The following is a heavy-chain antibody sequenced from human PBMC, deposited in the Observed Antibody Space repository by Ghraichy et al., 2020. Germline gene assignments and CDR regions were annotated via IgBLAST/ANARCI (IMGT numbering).Heavy chain of an antibody. D-gene: IGHD6-13*01. CDR1: GYIFTNYN. CDR3: ARDHASGSFSFDY. V-gene: IGHV1-46*01. CDR2: IFPAGGAT. J-gene: IGHJ4*02. Sequence: ASVKVSCRTSGYIFTNYNIHWVRQAPGQGLEWMAIIFPAGGATYSPQKFQGRVTVTRDKSTRTVYMELSSLTSDDTAIYYCARDHASGSFSFDYWGQGSLVTVSS.